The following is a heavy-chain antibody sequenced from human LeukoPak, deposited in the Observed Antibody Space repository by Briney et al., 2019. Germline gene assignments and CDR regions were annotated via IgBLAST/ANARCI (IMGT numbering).Heavy chain of an antibody. V-gene: IGHV1-18*01. CDR1: GYTFTSYG. Sequence: GASVKVSCKASGYTFTSYGISWVRQAPGQGLEWMGWISAYNGNTNYAQKLQGRVTMTTDTSTSTAYVELRSLRSDDTAVYYYARDLEEQWLARKFDYWGQGTLVTVSS. CDR3: ARDLEEQWLARKFDY. CDR2: ISAYNGNT. D-gene: IGHD6-19*01. J-gene: IGHJ4*02.